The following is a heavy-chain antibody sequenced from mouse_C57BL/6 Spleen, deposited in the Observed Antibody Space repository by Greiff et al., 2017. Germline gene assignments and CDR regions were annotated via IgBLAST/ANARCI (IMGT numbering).Heavy chain of an antibody. V-gene: IGHV1-61*01. Sequence: QVQLQQSGAELVRPGSSVKLSCKASGYTFTSYWMDWVKQRPGQGLEWIGNIYPSDSETHYNQKFKDKATLTVDKSSSTAYMQLSSLTSEDAAVYYCASTTVVADYAMDYWGQGTSVTVSA. CDR3: ASTTVVADYAMDY. J-gene: IGHJ4*01. D-gene: IGHD1-1*01. CDR2: IYPSDSET. CDR1: GYTFTSYW.